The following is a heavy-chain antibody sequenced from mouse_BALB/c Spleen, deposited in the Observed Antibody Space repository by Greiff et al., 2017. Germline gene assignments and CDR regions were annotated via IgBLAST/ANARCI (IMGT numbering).Heavy chain of an antibody. Sequence: VQLKQSGPELVKPGASVKISCKASGYTFTDYNMHWVKQSHGKSLEWIGYIYPYNGGTGYNQKFKSKATLTVDNSSSTAYMELRSLTSEDSAVYYCARKDYDSLYAMDYWGQGTSVTVSS. CDR1: GYTFTDYN. CDR3: ARKDYDSLYAMDY. CDR2: IYPYNGGT. V-gene: IGHV1S29*02. J-gene: IGHJ4*01. D-gene: IGHD2-4*01.